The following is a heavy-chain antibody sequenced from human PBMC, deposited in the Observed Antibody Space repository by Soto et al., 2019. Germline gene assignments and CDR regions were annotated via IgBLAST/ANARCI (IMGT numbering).Heavy chain of an antibody. CDR1: GFTFSSYD. V-gene: IGHV3-13*01. CDR2: IGTAGDT. J-gene: IGHJ6*04. Sequence: GGSLRLSCAASGFTFSSYDMHWVRQATGKGLEWVSAIGTAGDTYYPGSVKGRFTISRENAKNSLYLQMNSLRAEDTAVYYCARDRMVRGELSPTALDVWGKGTTVTVSS. D-gene: IGHD3-10*01. CDR3: ARDRMVRGELSPTALDV.